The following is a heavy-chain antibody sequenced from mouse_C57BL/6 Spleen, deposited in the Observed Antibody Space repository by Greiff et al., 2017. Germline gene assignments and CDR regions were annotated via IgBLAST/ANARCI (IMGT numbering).Heavy chain of an antibody. Sequence: EVQLKESVAELVRPGASVKLSCTASGFNIKNTYMHWVQQSPEQGLEWIGRIDPANGNTKYDPNFQVKATITADTTSNTAYLQLSSLTSEDTTIYYCARDDYYGRSYYAMDYWGQGTSVTVSS. CDR3: ARDDYYGRSYYAMDY. J-gene: IGHJ4*01. D-gene: IGHD1-1*01. CDR1: GFNIKNTY. V-gene: IGHV14-3*01. CDR2: IDPANGNT.